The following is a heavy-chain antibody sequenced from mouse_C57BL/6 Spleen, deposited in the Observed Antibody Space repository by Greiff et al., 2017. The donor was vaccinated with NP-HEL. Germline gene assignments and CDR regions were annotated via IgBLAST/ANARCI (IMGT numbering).Heavy chain of an antibody. J-gene: IGHJ4*01. CDR1: GYTFTEYT. Sequence: QVQLQQSGAELVKPGASVKLSCKASGYTFTEYTIHWVKQRSGQGLEWIGWFYPGSGSIKYNEKFKDKATLTADKSSSTVYMELSRLTSEDSAVYFGARDEVGGFYYYPSYAMDYWGQGTSVTVSS. D-gene: IGHD1-1*01. CDR3: ARDEVGGFYYYPSYAMDY. V-gene: IGHV1-62-2*01. CDR2: FYPGSGSI.